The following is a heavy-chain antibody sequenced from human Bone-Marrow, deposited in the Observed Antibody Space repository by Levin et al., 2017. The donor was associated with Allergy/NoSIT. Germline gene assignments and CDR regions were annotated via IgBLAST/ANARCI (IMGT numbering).Heavy chain of an antibody. D-gene: IGHD6-19*01. Sequence: ASVKVSCALSGFTLTKYAVSWVRRSPGKGLEWLSGISGGGDNTYYAESVKGRFTISRDNSKSTLYLQMNSLRVEDTALYYCTKATDLYNSGPFDYWGQGVTVIVSS. CDR3: TKATDLYNSGPFDY. CDR2: ISGGGDNT. J-gene: IGHJ4*02. V-gene: IGHV3-23*01. CDR1: GFTLTKYA.